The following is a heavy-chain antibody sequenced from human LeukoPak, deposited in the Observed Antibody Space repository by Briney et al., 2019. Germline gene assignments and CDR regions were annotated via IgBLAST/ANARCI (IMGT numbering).Heavy chain of an antibody. V-gene: IGHV4-39*01. J-gene: IGHJ5*02. CDR2: ISYSGRT. D-gene: IGHD1-1*01. CDR1: GGSISSSNYF. Sequence: SETLSLTCTVSGGSISSSNYFWGWIRQPPGKGLEWIGSISYSGRTYYHPSLESRVTISVDTSKNHFSLKVISVTAADTALYYCARRHSTGWYERWGQGTLVTVSS. CDR3: ARRHSTGWYER.